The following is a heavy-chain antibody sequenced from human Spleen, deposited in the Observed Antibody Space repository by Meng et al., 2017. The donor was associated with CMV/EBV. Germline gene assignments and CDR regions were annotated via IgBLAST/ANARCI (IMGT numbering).Heavy chain of an antibody. D-gene: IGHD2-21*02. CDR1: SDL. CDR2: ICHSGST. CDR3: ARIERRRILKYCGSDCSTTDY. Sequence: SDLWTWVRQVTGKGLESVVKICHSGSTDYNQSLESRVTISVNKCKNQFSLKLGSVTAADTAVYYCARIERRRILKYCGSDCSTTDYWGQGTLVTVSS. J-gene: IGHJ4*02. V-gene: IGHV4-4*02.